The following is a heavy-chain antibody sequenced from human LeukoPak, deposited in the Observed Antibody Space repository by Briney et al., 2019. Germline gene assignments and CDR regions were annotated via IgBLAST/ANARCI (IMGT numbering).Heavy chain of an antibody. CDR1: GYTFTSYG. D-gene: IGHD1-7*01. CDR2: ISAYNGNT. J-gene: IGHJ6*03. CDR3: ARSRATGTTGYYYMDV. Sequence: ASVTVSLKASGYTFTSYGISWVRQAPGQGLEWMGWISAYNGNTNYAQKLQGRVTMTTDTPTSTAYMELRSLRSDDTAVYYCARSRATGTTGYYYMDVWGKGTTVTVSS. V-gene: IGHV1-18*01.